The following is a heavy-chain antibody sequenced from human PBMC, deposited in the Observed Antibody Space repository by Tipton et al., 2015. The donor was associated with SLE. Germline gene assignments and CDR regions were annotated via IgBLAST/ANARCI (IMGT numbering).Heavy chain of an antibody. D-gene: IGHD2-2*01. CDR1: GFTFDDYG. J-gene: IGHJ4*02. CDR3: ARGYCSSTSCYGYFDY. V-gene: IGHV3-20*04. Sequence: SLRLSCAASGFTFDDYGMSWVRQAPGKGLEWVSGINWNGGSTGYADSVKGRFTISRDNAKNSLYLQMNSLRAEDTALYYCARGYCSSTSCYGYFDYWGQETVPPVS. CDR2: INWNGGST.